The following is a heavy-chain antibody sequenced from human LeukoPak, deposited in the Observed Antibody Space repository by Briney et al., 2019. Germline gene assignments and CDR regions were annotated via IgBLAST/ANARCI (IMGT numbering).Heavy chain of an antibody. CDR1: GFTFSSSA. Sequence: GGSLRLSCAASGFTFSSSAMHWVRQAPGKGLEYVSAISSNGASTYYANSVKGRFTISRDNSKSTLYLQRGSLTVEDMGVYYCARAASGSYHSDYWGQGTLVTVSS. CDR3: ARAASGSYHSDY. D-gene: IGHD1-26*01. J-gene: IGHJ4*02. CDR2: ISSNGAST. V-gene: IGHV3-64*01.